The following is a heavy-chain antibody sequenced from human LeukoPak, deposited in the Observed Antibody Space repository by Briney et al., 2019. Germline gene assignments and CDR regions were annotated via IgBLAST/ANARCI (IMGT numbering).Heavy chain of an antibody. CDR2: ISGSGGST. CDR1: GFTFSSYA. Sequence: PGGSLRLSCAASGFTFSSYAMSWVRQAPGKGLEWVSAISGSGGSTYYADSVKGRFTISRDNSKSTLYLQMNSLRAEDTAVYYCAKLLMATVTYFDYWGQGTLVTVSS. V-gene: IGHV3-23*01. J-gene: IGHJ4*02. CDR3: AKLLMATVTYFDY. D-gene: IGHD4-17*01.